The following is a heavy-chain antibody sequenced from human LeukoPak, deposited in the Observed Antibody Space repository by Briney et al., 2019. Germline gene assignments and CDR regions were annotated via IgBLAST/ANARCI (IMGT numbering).Heavy chain of an antibody. CDR2: IYYSGST. Sequence: SETLSLTCTVSGGSISSYYWSWIRQPPGKGLEWIGYIYYSGSTNYNPSLKSRVTISVDTSKNQFSLKLSSVTAADTAVYYCARYPRCSGGSCYSRTVRQWPPNAFDIWGQGTMVTVSS. J-gene: IGHJ3*02. CDR1: GGSISSYY. D-gene: IGHD2-15*01. CDR3: ARYPRCSGGSCYSRTVRQWPPNAFDI. V-gene: IGHV4-59*01.